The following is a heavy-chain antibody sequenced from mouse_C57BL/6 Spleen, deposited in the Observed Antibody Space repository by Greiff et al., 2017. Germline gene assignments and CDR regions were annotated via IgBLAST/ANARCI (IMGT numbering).Heavy chain of an antibody. V-gene: IGHV1-64*01. CDR3: ARDDGSSYAWFAY. Sequence: QVQLQQPGAELVKPGASVKLSCKASGYTFTSYWMHWVKQRPGQGLEWIGMIHPNSGSTNYNEKFKSKATLTVDKSSSTAYMQLSSLTSEDSAVYYCARDDGSSYAWFAYRGQGTLVTVSA. D-gene: IGHD1-1*01. J-gene: IGHJ3*01. CDR2: IHPNSGST. CDR1: GYTFTSYW.